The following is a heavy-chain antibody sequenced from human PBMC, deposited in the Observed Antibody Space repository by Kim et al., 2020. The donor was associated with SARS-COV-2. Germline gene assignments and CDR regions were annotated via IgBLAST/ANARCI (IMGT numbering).Heavy chain of an antibody. CDR2: ISSSETYI. V-gene: IGHV3-21*01. D-gene: IGHD4-17*01. CDR1: GFTFSSYT. CDR3: AREGATVITDYFDH. J-gene: IGHJ4*02. Sequence: GGSLRLSCAGSGFTFSSYTMNWVRQAPGKGLEWVSSISSSETYIYYADSVKGRFTISRDNAKNSLYLQMNSLRAEDTAVYFCAREGATVITDYFDHWGQGTLVTVSS.